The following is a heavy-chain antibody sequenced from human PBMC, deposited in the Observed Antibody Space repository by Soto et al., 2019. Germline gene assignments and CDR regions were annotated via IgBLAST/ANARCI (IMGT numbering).Heavy chain of an antibody. D-gene: IGHD6-13*01. CDR2: IKQDGSAK. Sequence: GGSLRLSCAASGFSISTHWMHWVRQAPGKGLEWVANIKQDGSAKNYLDSVKGRFTISRDNAKSSLYLQMNSLRAEDTAIYYCARALAAAYSLWGQGTLVTVSS. CDR1: GFSISTHW. J-gene: IGHJ4*02. CDR3: ARALAAAYSL. V-gene: IGHV3-7*01.